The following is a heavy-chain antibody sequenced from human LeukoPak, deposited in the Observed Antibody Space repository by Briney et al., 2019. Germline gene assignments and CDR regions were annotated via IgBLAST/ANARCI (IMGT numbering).Heavy chain of an antibody. CDR3: GRDYDRTVDF. V-gene: IGHV3-7*04. CDR2: LNEDESVK. D-gene: IGHD3-22*01. J-gene: IGHJ4*02. Sequence: GGSLRLSCAASGFTFSSYWMSWGRQAPGKGLEWVAILNEDESVKLYVDSVKGRFTISRDNAKNSLHLQMHSLRAEDTAVYFCGRDYDRTVDFWGQGTLVTVSS. CDR1: GFTFSSYW.